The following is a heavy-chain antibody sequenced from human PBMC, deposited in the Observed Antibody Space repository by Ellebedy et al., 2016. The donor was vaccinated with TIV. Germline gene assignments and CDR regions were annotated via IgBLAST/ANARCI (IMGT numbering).Heavy chain of an antibody. J-gene: IGHJ4*02. D-gene: IGHD2-2*01. V-gene: IGHV3-23*01. CDR2: LSGSGDST. CDR3: ARRMDEEAMPAFDY. CDR1: GFTFSDHS. Sequence: PGGSLRLSCVASGFTFSDHSMSWVRQAPGRGLEWVSGLSGSGDSTYYADAVKGRFTIARDTSKNTLYLHMNSLRAEDTAVYYCARRMDEEAMPAFDYWGQGTLVTVSS.